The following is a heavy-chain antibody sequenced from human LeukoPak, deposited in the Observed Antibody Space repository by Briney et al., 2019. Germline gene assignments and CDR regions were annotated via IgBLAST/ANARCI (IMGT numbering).Heavy chain of an antibody. CDR3: AGDYDYYDTGGYSFGSD. CDR2: TYSGGRT. D-gene: IGHD3-22*01. CDR1: GFTVSSNY. V-gene: IGHV3-66*01. Sequence: GGSLRVSCAASGFTVSSNYMSWVRQAPGKGLGWVSVTYSGGRTYYADSVKGRFTISRDNSKNTLYLQMNSLRAKDTAVYDCAGDYDYYDTGGYSFGSDWGQGTLVTVSS. J-gene: IGHJ4*02.